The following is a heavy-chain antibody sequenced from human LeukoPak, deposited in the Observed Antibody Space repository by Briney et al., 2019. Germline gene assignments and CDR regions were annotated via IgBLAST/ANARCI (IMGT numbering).Heavy chain of an antibody. D-gene: IGHD3-10*01. V-gene: IGHV4-59*02. CDR2: IYHSGST. CDR1: GGSVSSYY. CDR3: AREVVLHGYMVRGVKSGLDV. J-gene: IGHJ6*02. Sequence: SETLSLTCTVSGGSVSSYYWSWIRQSPGRGLEWIGYIYHSGSTNYNPSLKSRVTMSVDTFKNQFSLKLTSLTAADSALYYCAREVVLHGYMVRGVKSGLDVWGQGTTVTVSS.